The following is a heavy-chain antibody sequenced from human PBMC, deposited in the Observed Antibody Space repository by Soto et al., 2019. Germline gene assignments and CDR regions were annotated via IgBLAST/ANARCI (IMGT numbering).Heavy chain of an antibody. V-gene: IGHV3-30-3*01. J-gene: IGHJ4*02. CDR2: ISYDGSNK. CDR1: GFTFSSYA. CDR3: ARDGDYDILTGYYPNYYFDY. D-gene: IGHD3-9*01. Sequence: GGSLRLSCAASGFTFSSYAMHWVRQAPGKGLEWVAVISYDGSNKYYADSVKGRFTISRDNSKNTLYLQMNSLRAEDAAVYYCARDGDYDILTGYYPNYYFDYWGQGTLVTVSS.